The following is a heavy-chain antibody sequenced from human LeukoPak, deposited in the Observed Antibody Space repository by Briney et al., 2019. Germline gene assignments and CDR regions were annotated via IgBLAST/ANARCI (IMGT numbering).Heavy chain of an antibody. V-gene: IGHV1-69*05. CDR2: IIPIFGTA. Sequence: SVKVSCKASGGTFSSYAISWVRQAPGQGLEWMGGIIPIFGTANYAQKFQGRVTMTTDTSTSTAYMELRSLRSDDTAVYYCARSPHILTGENFDYWGQGTLLTVSS. D-gene: IGHD3-9*01. J-gene: IGHJ4*02. CDR1: GGTFSSYA. CDR3: ARSPHILTGENFDY.